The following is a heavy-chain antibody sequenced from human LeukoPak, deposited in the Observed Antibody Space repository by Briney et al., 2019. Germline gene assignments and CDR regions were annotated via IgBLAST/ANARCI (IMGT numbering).Heavy chain of an antibody. CDR3: ARDRGYYDSSGYYGIHFDY. D-gene: IGHD3-22*01. J-gene: IGHJ4*02. V-gene: IGHV3-21*01. CDR1: GFTFSSYS. CDR2: ISSSSSYI. Sequence: GGSLRLSCAASGFTFSSYSMNWVRQAPGKGLEWVSSISSSSSYIYYADSVKGRFTISRDNAKNSLYLQMNSLRAEDTAVYYRARDRGYYDSSGYYGIHFDYWGQGTLVTVSS.